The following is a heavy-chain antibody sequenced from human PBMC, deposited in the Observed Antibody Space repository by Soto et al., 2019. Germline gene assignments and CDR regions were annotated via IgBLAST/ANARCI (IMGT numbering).Heavy chain of an antibody. CDR3: ARADGYSKDYGMDV. V-gene: IGHV4-4*02. Sequence: SETLSLTCAVSGGSISSSNWWSWVRQPPGKGLEWIGEIYHSGSTNYNPSLKSRVTISVDKSKNQFSLKLSSVTAADTAVYYCARADGYSKDYGMDVWGQGTTVTVSS. CDR1: GGSISSSNW. J-gene: IGHJ6*02. D-gene: IGHD4-4*01. CDR2: IYHSGST.